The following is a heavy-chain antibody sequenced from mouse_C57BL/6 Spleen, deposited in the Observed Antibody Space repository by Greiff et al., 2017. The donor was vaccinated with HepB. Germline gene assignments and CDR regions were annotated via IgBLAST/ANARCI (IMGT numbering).Heavy chain of an antibody. CDR2: IYPGDGDT. CDR1: GYAFSSYW. Sequence: QVQLKQSGAELVKPGASVKISCKASGYAFSSYWMNWVKQRPGKGLEWIGQIYPGDGDTNYNGKFKGKATLTADKSSSTAYMQLSSLTSEDSAVYFCARLSTGTSVAYWGQGILVTVSA. D-gene: IGHD4-1*02. CDR3: ARLSTGTSVAY. J-gene: IGHJ3*01. V-gene: IGHV1-80*01.